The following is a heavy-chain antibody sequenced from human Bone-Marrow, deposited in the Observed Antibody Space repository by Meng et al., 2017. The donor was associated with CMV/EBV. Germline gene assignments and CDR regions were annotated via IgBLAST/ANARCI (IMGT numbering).Heavy chain of an antibody. CDR3: ARGGIYYGLG. J-gene: IGHJ4*02. CDR2: IGSDGSST. Sequence: GGSLRLSCAASGFTFSSYAMHWVRQAPGRGLEYVSAIGSDGSSTSYADSVKGRFTISRDNSKNTLFLQMNSLREEDTAVYYCARGGIYYGLGWGQGTQVTVSS. V-gene: IGHV3-64*02. D-gene: IGHD3-10*01. CDR1: GFTFSSYA.